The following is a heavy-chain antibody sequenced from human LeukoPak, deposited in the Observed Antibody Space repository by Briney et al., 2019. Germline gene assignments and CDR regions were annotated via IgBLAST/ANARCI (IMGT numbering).Heavy chain of an antibody. J-gene: IGHJ4*02. CDR2: ISWNSGSI. CDR1: GFTFDDYA. CDR3: AKCGYYDSSGYHFDY. Sequence: QPGRSLRLSCAASGFTFDDYAMHWVRQAPGKGLEWVSGISWNSGSIGYADSVKGRFTISRDNAKNSLYLQMNSLRAEDTALYYCAKCGYYDSSGYHFDYWGQGTLATVSS. V-gene: IGHV3-9*01. D-gene: IGHD3-22*01.